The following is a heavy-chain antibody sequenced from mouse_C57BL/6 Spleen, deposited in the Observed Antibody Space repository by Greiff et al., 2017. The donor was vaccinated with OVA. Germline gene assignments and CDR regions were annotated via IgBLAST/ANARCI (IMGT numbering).Heavy chain of an antibody. V-gene: IGHV1-80*01. CDR1: GYAFSSYW. J-gene: IGHJ2*01. D-gene: IGHD1-1*01. Sequence: VKLMESGAELVKPGASVKISCKASGYAFSSYWMNWVKQRPGKGLEWIGQIYPGDGDTNYNGKFKGKATLTADKSSSTAYMQLSSLTSEDSAVYFCAREGVITTVGFDYWGQGTTLTVSS. CDR2: IYPGDGDT. CDR3: AREGVITTVGFDY.